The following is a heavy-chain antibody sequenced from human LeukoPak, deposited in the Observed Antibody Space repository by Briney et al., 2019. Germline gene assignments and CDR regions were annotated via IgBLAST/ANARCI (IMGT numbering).Heavy chain of an antibody. Sequence: SETLSLTCTVSGGSVSSGSYYWSWIRQPPGRGLEWIGYIYYSGSTNYNPSLKSRVTISVDTSKNQFSLKLSSVTAADTAVYYCARDEDDLFDPWGQGTLVTVSS. J-gene: IGHJ5*02. D-gene: IGHD3-3*01. CDR1: GGSVSSGSYY. CDR2: IYYSGST. V-gene: IGHV4-61*01. CDR3: ARDEDDLFDP.